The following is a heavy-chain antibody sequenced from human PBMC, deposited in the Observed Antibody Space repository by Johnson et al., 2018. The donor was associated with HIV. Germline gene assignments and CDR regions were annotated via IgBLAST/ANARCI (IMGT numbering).Heavy chain of an antibody. CDR2: IYGGGST. CDR3: ARGLTIFGVVTDAFDI. D-gene: IGHD3-3*01. Sequence: VQLVESGGGVVQPGGSLRLSCAASGFTVSSNYMSWVRQAPGKGLEWVSVIYGGGSTNYADSVKVRFTISRDNSKNTLYLQMGSLRAEDMAVYYCARGLTIFGVVTDAFDIWGQGTMVTVSS. J-gene: IGHJ3*02. V-gene: IGHV3-66*01. CDR1: GFTVSSNY.